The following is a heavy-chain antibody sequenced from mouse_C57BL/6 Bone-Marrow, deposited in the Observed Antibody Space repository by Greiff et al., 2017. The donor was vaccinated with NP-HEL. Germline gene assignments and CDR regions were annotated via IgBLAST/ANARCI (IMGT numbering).Heavy chain of an antibody. CDR3: ARSYYSNYSVYWYFDV. D-gene: IGHD2-5*01. CDR1: GYSFTDYN. V-gene: IGHV1-39*01. CDR2: INPNYGTT. Sequence: VQLQQSGPELVKPGASVKISCKASGYSFTDYNMNWVKQSNGKSLEWIGVINPNYGTTSYNQKFKGKATLTVDQSSSTAYMQLNSLTSEDSAVYYCARSYYSNYSVYWYFDVWGTGTTVTVSS. J-gene: IGHJ1*03.